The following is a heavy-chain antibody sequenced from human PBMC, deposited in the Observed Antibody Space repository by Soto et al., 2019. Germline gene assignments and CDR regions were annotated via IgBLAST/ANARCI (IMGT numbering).Heavy chain of an antibody. J-gene: IGHJ4*02. V-gene: IGHV4-39*01. CDR3: ARRPFIDYGVATGYFDY. D-gene: IGHD4-17*01. Sequence: SETLSLTCTVSGGSISSSSYYWGWIRQPPGKGLEWIGSIYYSGSTYYNPSLKSRVTISVDTSKNQFSLKLSSVTAADTAVYYCARRPFIDYGVATGYFDYWGQGTLVTVSS. CDR2: IYYSGST. CDR1: GGSISSSSYY.